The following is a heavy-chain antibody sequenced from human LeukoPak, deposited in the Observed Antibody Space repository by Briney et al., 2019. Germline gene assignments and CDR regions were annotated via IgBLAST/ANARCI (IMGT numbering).Heavy chain of an antibody. CDR2: ISGSGGST. CDR1: GFTFSNYA. J-gene: IGHJ4*02. Sequence: GGSLRLSCGASGFTFSNYAMSWVRQAPGKGLEWVSSISGSGGSTYYADSVKGRFTISRDNSKNTLYLQMNSLRAEDTAVYYCARTGYSARAPKYWGQGTLVTVSS. CDR3: ARTGYSARAPKY. D-gene: IGHD3-9*01. V-gene: IGHV3-23*01.